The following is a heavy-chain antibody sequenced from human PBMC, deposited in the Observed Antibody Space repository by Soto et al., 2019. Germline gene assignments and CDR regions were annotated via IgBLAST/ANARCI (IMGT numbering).Heavy chain of an antibody. V-gene: IGHV4-31*03. CDR2: IYYSGST. D-gene: IGHD2-21*02. J-gene: IGHJ5*02. CDR3: ARDRHTVVVSAEGWFDP. Sequence: QVQLQESGPGLVKPSQTLSLTCTVSGGSISNGGYYWSWIRQHPEKGLEWIGYIYYSGSTYYNPYPKSRVTISVDTSKNQFSLKLNSVTAADTAVYSCARDRHTVVVSAEGWFDPWGQGTLVTVSS. CDR1: GGSISNGGYY.